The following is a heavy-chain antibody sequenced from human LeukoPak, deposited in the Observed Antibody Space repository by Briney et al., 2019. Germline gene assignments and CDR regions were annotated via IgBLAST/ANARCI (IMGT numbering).Heavy chain of an antibody. J-gene: IGHJ4*02. D-gene: IGHD2-21*02. CDR1: GYTFTGYY. Sequence: GASVKVSCKASGYTFTGYYMHWVRQAPGQGLEWMGWINPNSGGTNYAQKFQGRVTMTRDTSISTAYMELSRLRSDDTAVYYCARDPSGGDYYFDYWGQGTLVTVSS. CDR3: ARDPSGGDYYFDY. CDR2: INPNSGGT. V-gene: IGHV1-2*02.